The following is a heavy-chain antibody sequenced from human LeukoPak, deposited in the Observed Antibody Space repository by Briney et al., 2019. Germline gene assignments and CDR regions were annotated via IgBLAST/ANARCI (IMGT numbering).Heavy chain of an antibody. CDR3: ATLSVDTTMISYGGWN. J-gene: IGHJ4*02. CDR1: GFTFSSYG. Sequence: GGSLRLSCAASGFTFSSYGMNWVRQAPGKGLEWVSGISGSGGSTHYADSVKGRFTISRDNSKNTLYLQMHSLRAEDTAVYYCATLSVDTTMISYGGWNWGQGTLVTVSS. CDR2: ISGSGGST. D-gene: IGHD5-18*01. V-gene: IGHV3-23*01.